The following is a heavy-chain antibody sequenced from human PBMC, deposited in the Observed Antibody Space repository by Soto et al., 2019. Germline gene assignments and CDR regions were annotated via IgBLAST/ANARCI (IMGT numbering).Heavy chain of an antibody. Sequence: ASVNVSCKASGGTFSIYAISWVLQAPGQGLEWMGGIIPISGTANYAQKFQGRVTITADESTSTAYMELSSLRSEDTAVYYCARSQGSSTSLEIYYYYYYGMDVWGQGTTVTAP. CDR3: ARSQGSSTSLEIYYYYYYGMDV. CDR2: IIPISGTA. J-gene: IGHJ6*02. CDR1: GGTFSIYA. V-gene: IGHV1-69*13. D-gene: IGHD2-2*01.